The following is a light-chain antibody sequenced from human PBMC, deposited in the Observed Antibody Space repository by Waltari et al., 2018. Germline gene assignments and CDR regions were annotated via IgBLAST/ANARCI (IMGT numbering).Light chain of an antibody. CDR1: QNIYNY. CDR2: AAS. V-gene: IGKV1-39*01. J-gene: IGKJ4*01. Sequence: DFQMTQSPSSLSASVGDRVTITCRTSQNIYNYLNWYQQKPGKAPNLLIYAASTLQSGVPSRFSGSGSGTDFTLTISGLEAEDSAIYYCQQRYNWPPLTFGGGTKVQTK. CDR3: QQRYNWPPLT.